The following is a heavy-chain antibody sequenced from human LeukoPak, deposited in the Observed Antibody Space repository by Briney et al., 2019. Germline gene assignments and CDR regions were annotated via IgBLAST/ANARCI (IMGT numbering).Heavy chain of an antibody. CDR2: IIPIFGTA. CDR1: GATFSSYA. D-gene: IGHD3-10*01. CDR3: AREGGHGGYLDY. Sequence: SVKVSCKASGATFSSYAISWVQQAPGQGLEWMGGIIPIFGTANYAQKFQGRVTITADKSTSTAYMELSSLRSEDTAVYYCAREGGHGGYLDYWGQGTLVTVSS. J-gene: IGHJ4*02. V-gene: IGHV1-69*06.